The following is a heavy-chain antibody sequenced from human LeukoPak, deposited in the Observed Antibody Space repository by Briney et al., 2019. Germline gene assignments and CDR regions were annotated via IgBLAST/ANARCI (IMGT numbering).Heavy chain of an antibody. Sequence: PGGSLRLSCAASGFTFSNAWMSWVRQAPGKGLEWVGRIKSKTDGGTTGYAAPVKGRFTISRDDSKNTLYLQMNSLKTEDTAVYYCTTSPFMGSFDPWGQGTLVTVSS. V-gene: IGHV3-15*01. J-gene: IGHJ5*02. CDR3: TTSPFMGSFDP. CDR2: IKSKTDGGTT. CDR1: GFTFSNAW. D-gene: IGHD1-26*01.